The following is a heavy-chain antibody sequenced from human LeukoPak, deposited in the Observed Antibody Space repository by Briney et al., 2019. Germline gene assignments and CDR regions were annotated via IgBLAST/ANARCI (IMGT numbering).Heavy chain of an antibody. J-gene: IGHJ4*02. CDR2: IYYSGST. CDR1: GGSISSSSYY. Sequence: PSETLCLTCTVSGGSISSSSYYWGWIRQPPGKGLEWIGSIYYSGSTYYNPSLKSRVTISVDTSKNQCSLKLSSVTAADTAVYYCARRGPYYFDFWGQGTLVTVSS. V-gene: IGHV4-39*01. CDR3: ARRGPYYFDF.